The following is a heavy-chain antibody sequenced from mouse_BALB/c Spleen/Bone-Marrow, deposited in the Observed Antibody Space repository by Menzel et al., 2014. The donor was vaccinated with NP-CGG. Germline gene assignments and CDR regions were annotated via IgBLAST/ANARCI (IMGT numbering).Heavy chain of an antibody. CDR1: GYTFTSYW. CDR3: ARGLHGAMDY. V-gene: IGHV1S81*02. CDR2: INPRSGRT. J-gene: IGHJ4*01. Sequence: QVQLQQSGAELVKPGASVKLSCKASGYTFTSYWMYWVIQRPGQGLEWIGEINPRSGRTNYNEKFKSRATLTVDESSSTAYMQLSSLTSEDSAVYYCARGLHGAMDYWGQGTSVTVSS. D-gene: IGHD6-2*01.